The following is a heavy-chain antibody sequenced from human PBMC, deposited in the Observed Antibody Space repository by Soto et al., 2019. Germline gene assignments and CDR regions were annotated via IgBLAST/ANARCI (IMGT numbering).Heavy chain of an antibody. Sequence: SETLSLACAVYVGSFSGYYWSWIRQPPGKGLEWIGEINHSGSTNYNPSLKSRVTISVDTSKNQFSLKLSSVTAADTAVYYCARGRGDVWGQGTTVTVSS. CDR2: INHSGST. CDR1: VGSFSGYY. J-gene: IGHJ6*02. D-gene: IGHD3-10*01. V-gene: IGHV4-34*01. CDR3: ARGRGDV.